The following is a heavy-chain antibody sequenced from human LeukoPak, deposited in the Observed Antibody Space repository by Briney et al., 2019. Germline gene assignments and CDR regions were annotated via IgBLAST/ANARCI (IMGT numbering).Heavy chain of an antibody. D-gene: IGHD6-13*01. CDR3: ARDPTARIAAAGTSDY. CDR1: GLPSVTFG. CDR2: FGSTTSYI. V-gene: IGHV3-21*01. Sequence: GGSLRLSCEASGLPSVTFGLTWFGQPQGKGRDGAQSFGSTTSYIYYADSVRGRFTISRDNAKNSLYLQMNSLRAEDTAVYYCARDPTARIAAAGTSDYWGQGALVTVSS. J-gene: IGHJ4*02.